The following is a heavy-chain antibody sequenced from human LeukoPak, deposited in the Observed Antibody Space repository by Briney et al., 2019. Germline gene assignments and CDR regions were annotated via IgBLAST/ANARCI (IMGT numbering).Heavy chain of an antibody. CDR2: INPNSGGT. Sequence: ASVKVSCKASGYTFTGYYMHWVRQAPGQGLEWMGWINPNSGGTNYAQKFQGRVTMTRDTSISAAYMELSRLRSDDTAVYYCARGIVVVPAAIPSAISYWGQETLVTVSS. CDR3: ARGIVVVPAAIPSAISY. CDR1: GYTFTGYY. J-gene: IGHJ4*02. V-gene: IGHV1-2*02. D-gene: IGHD2-2*02.